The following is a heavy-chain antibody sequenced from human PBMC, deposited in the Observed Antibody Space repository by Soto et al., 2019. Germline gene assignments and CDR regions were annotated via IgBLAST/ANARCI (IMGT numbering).Heavy chain of an antibody. CDR2: VYSDGST. CDR1: GFSISTTY. Sequence: GGSLRLSCAVSGFSISTTYMSWVRQAPGKGLEWVSLVYSDGSTSYADSVRGRFTISRDNSKNTLYLQMNSLTVEDTAVYYCARDSAGRQYFVRFDSWGQGTLVTVSS. J-gene: IGHJ4*02. V-gene: IGHV3-53*01. CDR3: ARDSAGRQYFVRFDS. D-gene: IGHD6-6*01.